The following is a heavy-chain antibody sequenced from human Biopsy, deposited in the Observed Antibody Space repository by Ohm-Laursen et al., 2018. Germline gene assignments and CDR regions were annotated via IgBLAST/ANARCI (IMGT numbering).Heavy chain of an antibody. V-gene: IGHV4-61*01. D-gene: IGHD6-19*01. CDR1: GDSLTSGPEN. J-gene: IGHJ4*02. CDR3: ARGRRTSGWPYFDN. CDR2: IYSGGNT. Sequence: PSETLSLTCAVSGDSLTSGPENWSWIRQSPGQGPEYIGFIYSGGNTNYNPSLKNRVTMSVDTSKNQFYLKLYSVTAADTAVYYCARGRRTSGWPYFDNWGQGALVIVSP.